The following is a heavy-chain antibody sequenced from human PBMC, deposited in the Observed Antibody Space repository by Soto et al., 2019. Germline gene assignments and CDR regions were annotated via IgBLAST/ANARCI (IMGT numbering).Heavy chain of an antibody. CDR3: ARDSQYSTSWQRFDS. CDR1: GYTFTNYA. J-gene: IGHJ4*02. CDR2: VNTYNGNP. D-gene: IGHD6-13*01. V-gene: IGHV1-18*01. Sequence: QVQLVQSGGDLKKPGASVKVSCKASGYTFTNYAISWVRNAPGRGLEWMGWVNTYNGNPNYAQIFQGRVTMTTDTSTGTADMGLRSLTSDASASYYCARDSQYSTSWQRFDSWGQGTLVTVSS.